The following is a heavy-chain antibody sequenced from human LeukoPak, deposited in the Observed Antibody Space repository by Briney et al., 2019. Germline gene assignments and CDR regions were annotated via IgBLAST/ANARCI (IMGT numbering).Heavy chain of an antibody. CDR2: IYYSGST. D-gene: IGHD3-9*01. V-gene: IGHV4-59*08. CDR1: GGSISSDY. J-gene: IGHJ4*02. CDR3: ARRKNYDILTAAFDY. Sequence: SETLSLTCTVSGGSISSDYWSWIRQPPGKGLEWIGYIYYSGSTNYNPSLKSRVTVSVDTSKNQFSLKLSSVTAADTAVYYCARRKNYDILTAAFDYWGQGTLVTVSS.